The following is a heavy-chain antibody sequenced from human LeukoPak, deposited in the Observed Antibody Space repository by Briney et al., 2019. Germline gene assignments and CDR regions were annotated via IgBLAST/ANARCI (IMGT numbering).Heavy chain of an antibody. D-gene: IGHD2-2*01. CDR1: GFTFNTYA. J-gene: IGHJ4*02. Sequence: PGGSLRLSCAASGFTFNTYAMSWVRQAPGKGLEWVSVISGGGGGTYYADSVKGRFTISRDNSKSTLYLQMNSLRVEDTAVYYCAKMGGRISAAVDNWGQGTLVTVSS. V-gene: IGHV3-23*01. CDR2: ISGGGGGT. CDR3: AKMGGRISAAVDN.